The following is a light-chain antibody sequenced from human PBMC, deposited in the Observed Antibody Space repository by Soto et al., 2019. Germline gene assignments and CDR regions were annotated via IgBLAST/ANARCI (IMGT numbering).Light chain of an antibody. Sequence: DIQMTQSPSSLSASIGDRVTITCRASQGISTYLAWYQQKPGKVPKLLIYAASTLQSGVPSRFSGSGSGTDFTLTTSNLQPEDVANSSCQKHNGAPFTFGPGTKVDIK. CDR3: QKHNGAPFT. J-gene: IGKJ3*01. CDR2: AAS. CDR1: QGISTY. V-gene: IGKV1-27*01.